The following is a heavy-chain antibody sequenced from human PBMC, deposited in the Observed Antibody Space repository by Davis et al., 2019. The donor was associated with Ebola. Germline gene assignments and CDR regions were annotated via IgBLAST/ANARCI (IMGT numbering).Heavy chain of an antibody. D-gene: IGHD3-16*01. J-gene: IGHJ4*02. Sequence: GESLKISCAASGFTFSSYAMSWVRQAPGKGLEWVSAISGSGGSTYYADSVKGRFTISRDNSKNTLYLQMNSLRAEDTAVYYCAKAGGGYYFDYWGQGTLVTVSS. V-gene: IGHV3-23*01. CDR3: AKAGGGYYFDY. CDR1: GFTFSSYA. CDR2: ISGSGGST.